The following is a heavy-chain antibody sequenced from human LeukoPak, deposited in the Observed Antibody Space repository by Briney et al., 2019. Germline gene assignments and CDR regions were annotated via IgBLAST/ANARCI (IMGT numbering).Heavy chain of an antibody. CDR2: ISYDGSNK. Sequence: GSLRLSCAASGFTFSSCGMHWVRQAPGKGLEWVVVISYDGSNKYYADSVKGRFTISRDNSKNTLFLEMNSLRAEDTAVYYCAKALTSGWYLDAFNIWGQGTMVTVSS. D-gene: IGHD6-19*01. CDR3: AKALTSGWYLDAFNI. CDR1: GFTFSSCG. J-gene: IGHJ3*02. V-gene: IGHV3-30*18.